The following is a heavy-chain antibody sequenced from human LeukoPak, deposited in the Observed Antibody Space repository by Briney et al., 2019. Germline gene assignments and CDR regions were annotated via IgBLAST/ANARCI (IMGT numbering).Heavy chain of an antibody. CDR1: GFIFSSFS. J-gene: IGHJ4*02. V-gene: IGHV3-23*01. Sequence: GGSLRLSCAASGFIFSSFSMNWVRQAPGKGLEWVSTISTSGAATYYADSVKGRFTISRDNSKNTLYLQMNSLRADDTAVYYCAKKGYAGQGTYSYYFDYWGQGTLVTVSS. CDR3: AKKGYAGQGTYSYYFDY. CDR2: ISTSGAAT. D-gene: IGHD3-10*01.